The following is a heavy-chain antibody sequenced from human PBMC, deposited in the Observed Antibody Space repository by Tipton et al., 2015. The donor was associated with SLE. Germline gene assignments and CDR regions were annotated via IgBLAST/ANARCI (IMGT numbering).Heavy chain of an antibody. V-gene: IGHV3-74*01. CDR2: INSDGSST. D-gene: IGHD5-18*01. Sequence: SLRLSCAASGFTFSSYWMHWVRQAPGKGLVWVSRINSDGSSTSYADSVKGRFTISRDNAKNTLYLQMNSLRAEDTAVYYCARGTYSYGIDYWGQGTLVTVSS. CDR3: ARGTYSYGIDY. J-gene: IGHJ4*02. CDR1: GFTFSSYW.